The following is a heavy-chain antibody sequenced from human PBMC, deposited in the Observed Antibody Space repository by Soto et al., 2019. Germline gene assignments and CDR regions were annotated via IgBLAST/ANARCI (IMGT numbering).Heavy chain of an antibody. Sequence: PSDTLSLTCRVSGGSISNYYWSWIRQPAGKGLEWIGRIYTGGSTNYNPSLKSRVTMSTDTSKNQFSLRLTSVTAADTAVYYCARASVGPPGGGSWTMPFDFWGQGTLVTVSS. J-gene: IGHJ4*02. CDR1: GGSISNYY. D-gene: IGHD2-15*01. CDR3: ARASVGPPGGGSWTMPFDF. CDR2: IYTGGST. V-gene: IGHV4-4*07.